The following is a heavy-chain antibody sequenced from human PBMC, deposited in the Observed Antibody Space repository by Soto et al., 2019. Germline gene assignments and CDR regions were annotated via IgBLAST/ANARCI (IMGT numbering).Heavy chain of an antibody. V-gene: IGHV2-5*02. Sequence: QITLKESGPTLVKPTQTLTLTCTFSGFSLSTSGLGVACIRQPPGKALEWLALIYWDDDKRYSPSLKSRRTITKDTSKNQVVLTMTNMDPVDTAPYYCAHSREGASRVRGTGRYFQHWGQGTLVTVSS. D-gene: IGHD3-10*01. J-gene: IGHJ1*01. CDR2: IYWDDDK. CDR3: AHSREGASRVRGTGRYFQH. CDR1: GFSLSTSGLG.